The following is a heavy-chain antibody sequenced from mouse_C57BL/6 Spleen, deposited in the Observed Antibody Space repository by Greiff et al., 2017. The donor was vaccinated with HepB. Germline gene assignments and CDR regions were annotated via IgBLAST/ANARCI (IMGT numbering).Heavy chain of an antibody. CDR1: GYAFTNYL. J-gene: IGHJ4*01. CDR3: ARWWMDY. CDR2: INPGSGGT. V-gene: IGHV1-54*01. D-gene: IGHD1-1*02. Sequence: QVQLQQPGAELVRPGTSVKVSCKASGYAFTNYLIEWVKQRPGQGLEWIGVINPGSGGTNYNEKFKGKTTLTADKSSSTAYMQLSSLTSEDSAVYFCARWWMDYWGQGTSVTVSS.